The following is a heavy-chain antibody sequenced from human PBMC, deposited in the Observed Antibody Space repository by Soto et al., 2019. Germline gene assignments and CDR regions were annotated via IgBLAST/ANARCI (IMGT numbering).Heavy chain of an antibody. CDR3: AREGIAARSV. D-gene: IGHD6-6*01. CDR2: ISSSSSYI. J-gene: IGHJ6*02. CDR1: GFTFSSYS. V-gene: IGHV3-21*01. Sequence: GGSLRLACAASGFTFSSYSMNWVRQAPGKGLEWVSSISSSSSYIYYADSVKGRFTISRDNAKNSLYLQMNSLRAEDTAVYYCAREGIAARSVWGQGTTVTVSS.